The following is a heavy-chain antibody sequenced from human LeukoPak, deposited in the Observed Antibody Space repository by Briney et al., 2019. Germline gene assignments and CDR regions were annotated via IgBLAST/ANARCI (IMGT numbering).Heavy chain of an antibody. CDR3: AAPTNWAHRHDAFDI. Sequence: ASVKVSCKASGFTFTSSAMQWVRQARGQRLEWIGWIDVGSGNTNYAQKFQERVTITRDMSTSTAYMELSSLRSEDTAVYYCAAPTNWAHRHDAFDIWGQGTMITVSS. J-gene: IGHJ3*02. V-gene: IGHV1-58*02. D-gene: IGHD7-27*01. CDR2: IDVGSGNT. CDR1: GFTFTSSA.